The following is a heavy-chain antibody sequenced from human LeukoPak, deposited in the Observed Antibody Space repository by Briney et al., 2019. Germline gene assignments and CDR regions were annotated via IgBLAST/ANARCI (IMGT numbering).Heavy chain of an antibody. CDR1: GFTFSSYA. Sequence: GGSLRLSCAASGFTFSSYAMHWVRQAPGKGLEWVAVISYDGSNKYYADSVKGRFTISRDNSKNTLYLQMNSLRAEDTAVYYCARDGGNVVVPAALDYWGQGTLVTVSS. CDR2: ISYDGSNK. J-gene: IGHJ4*02. V-gene: IGHV3-30-3*01. D-gene: IGHD2-2*01. CDR3: ARDGGNVVVPAALDY.